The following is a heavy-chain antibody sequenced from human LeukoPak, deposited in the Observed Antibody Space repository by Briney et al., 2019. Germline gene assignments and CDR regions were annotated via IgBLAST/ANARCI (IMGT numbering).Heavy chain of an antibody. CDR2: ISWNSGSI. J-gene: IGHJ4*02. CDR1: GFTFDDYA. D-gene: IGHD6-19*01. Sequence: PGGSLRLSCAASGFTFDDYAMQWVRQAPGKGLEWVSGISWNSGSIGYADSVKGRFTISRDNAKNSLYLQMNSLRAEDMALYYCAKVAVAGTSPANYFDYWGQGTLVTVSS. V-gene: IGHV3-9*03. CDR3: AKVAVAGTSPANYFDY.